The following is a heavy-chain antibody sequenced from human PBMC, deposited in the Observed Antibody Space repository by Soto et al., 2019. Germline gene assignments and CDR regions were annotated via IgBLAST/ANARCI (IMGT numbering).Heavy chain of an antibody. CDR1: GFTFSSHA. CDR2: ISYDGSTI. CDR3: ARHVASTVTTSDWFDP. V-gene: IGHV3-30-3*01. J-gene: IGHJ5*02. Sequence: LRLSCAASGFTFSSHAMHWVRQAPGKGLEWAAIISYDGSTIFCGDSVKGRFTISRDNSKNTLYLHMSSLRPDDTAVYFCARHVASTVTTSDWFDPWGQGTLVTVSS. D-gene: IGHD4-4*01.